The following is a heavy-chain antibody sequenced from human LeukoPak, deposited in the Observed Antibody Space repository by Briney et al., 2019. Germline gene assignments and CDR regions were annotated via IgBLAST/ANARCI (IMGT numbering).Heavy chain of an antibody. D-gene: IGHD3-22*01. Sequence: SETLSLTCTVSGGSISSYYWSWIRQPPGKGLEWIGYIYYSGSTNYNPSLKSRVTISVDTSKNQFSLKLSSVTATDTAVYYCAGDYYDSSGYQTYYWGQGTLVTVSS. J-gene: IGHJ4*02. CDR2: IYYSGST. CDR3: AGDYYDSSGYQTYY. V-gene: IGHV4-59*12. CDR1: GGSISSYY.